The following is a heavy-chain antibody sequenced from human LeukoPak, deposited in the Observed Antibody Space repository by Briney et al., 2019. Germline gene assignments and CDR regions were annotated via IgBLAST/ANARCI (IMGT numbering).Heavy chain of an antibody. CDR2: INHSGST. D-gene: IGHD5-18*01. J-gene: IGHJ4*02. CDR1: GGSFSGYY. V-gene: IGHV4-34*01. Sequence: MSSETLSLTCTVYGGSFSGYYWSWIRQPPGKGLEWIGEINHSGSTNYNPSLKSRVTISVDTSKNQFSLKLSSVTAADTAVYYYARTRGYSYGYIDYWGQGTLVTVSS. CDR3: ARTRGYSYGYIDY.